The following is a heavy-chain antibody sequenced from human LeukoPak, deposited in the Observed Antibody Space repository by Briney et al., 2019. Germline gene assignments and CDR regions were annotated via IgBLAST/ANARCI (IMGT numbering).Heavy chain of an antibody. Sequence: GGSLRLSCAASGFTFSSYSMNWVRQAPGKGLEWVSSISSGSSYIYYADSVKGRFTISRDNAKNSLYLQMNSLRAEDTAVYYCARDYDYVWGSPTNDYWGQGTLVTVSS. V-gene: IGHV3-21*01. CDR1: GFTFSSYS. J-gene: IGHJ4*02. CDR3: ARDYDYVWGSPTNDY. CDR2: ISSGSSYI. D-gene: IGHD3-16*01.